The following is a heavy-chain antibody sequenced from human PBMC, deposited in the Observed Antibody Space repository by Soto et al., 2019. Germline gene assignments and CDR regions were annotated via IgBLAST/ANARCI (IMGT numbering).Heavy chain of an antibody. CDR2: IIPIFGTA. Sequence: QVQLVQSGAEVKKPGSSVKVSCKASGGTFSSYAISWVRQAPGQGLEWMGGIIPIFGTANYAQKFQGRVTITADEATRRAYVGLSSLRSEDTAVYYCARGGYSYGFPSYYYGMDVWGQGNTVTVSS. CDR1: GGTFSSYA. J-gene: IGHJ6*01. CDR3: ARGGYSYGFPSYYYGMDV. V-gene: IGHV1-69*12. D-gene: IGHD5-18*01.